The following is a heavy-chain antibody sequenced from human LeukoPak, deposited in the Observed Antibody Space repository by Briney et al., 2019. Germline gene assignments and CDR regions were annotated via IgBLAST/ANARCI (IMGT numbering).Heavy chain of an antibody. Sequence: GGSLRLSCAASGFTFSSYGMHWVRQAPGKGLEWVAFIRYDGSNKYYADSVKGRFTISRDNSKNALYLQMNSLRAEDTAVYYCAKDPDYGDYGYYYMDVWGKGTTVTISS. CDR3: AKDPDYGDYGYYYMDV. D-gene: IGHD4-17*01. V-gene: IGHV3-30*02. J-gene: IGHJ6*03. CDR1: GFTFSSYG. CDR2: IRYDGSNK.